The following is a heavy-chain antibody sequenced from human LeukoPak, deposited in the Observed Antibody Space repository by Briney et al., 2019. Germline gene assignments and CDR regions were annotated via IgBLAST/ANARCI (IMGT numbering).Heavy chain of an antibody. D-gene: IGHD4-23*01. CDR3: ARYNVVNSWWFDP. CDR2: INTNTGNP. J-gene: IGHJ5*02. Sequence: ASVKVSCKASGYSFTRYAVNWVRQAPGQGLEWMGWINTNTGNPTYAQGFTGRYVFSLDTSVSTAYLQFNSLKAGDTAVYYCARYNVVNSWWFDPWGQGTLVTVSS. V-gene: IGHV7-4-1*02. CDR1: GYSFTRYA.